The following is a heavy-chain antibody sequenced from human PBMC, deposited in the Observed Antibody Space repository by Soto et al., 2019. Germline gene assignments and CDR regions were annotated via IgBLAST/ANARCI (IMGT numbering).Heavy chain of an antibody. V-gene: IGHV4-30-4*01. CDR3: ARAGYFYDSSGYYFDAFDI. CDR2: IYHSETT. J-gene: IGHJ3*02. D-gene: IGHD3-22*01. Sequence: QVQLQESGPGPVKPSQTLSLTCSVSGASISSVDYYWTWIRQPPGKGLEWIGCIYHSETTYYGPSLKSRVTISVDTSKNQLSLRLNSVTAADTAVYYCARAGYFYDSSGYYFDAFDIWGQGTMVTVSS. CDR1: GASISSVDYY.